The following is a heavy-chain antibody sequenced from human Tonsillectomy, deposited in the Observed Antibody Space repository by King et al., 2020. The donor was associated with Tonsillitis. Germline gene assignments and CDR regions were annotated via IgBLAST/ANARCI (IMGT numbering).Heavy chain of an antibody. CDR3: AREPPRPTGSSWIAGDAFDI. Sequence: VQLVESGGGVVQPGRSLRLSCAASGFTFSSYGMHWVRQAPGKGLEWVAVIWYDGSNKYYADSVKGRFTISRDNSKNTLYLQMNSLRAEDTAVYYCAREPPRPTGSSWIAGDAFDIWGQGTMVTVSS. CDR1: GFTFSSYG. J-gene: IGHJ3*02. CDR2: IWYDGSNK. D-gene: IGHD6-13*01. V-gene: IGHV3-33*01.